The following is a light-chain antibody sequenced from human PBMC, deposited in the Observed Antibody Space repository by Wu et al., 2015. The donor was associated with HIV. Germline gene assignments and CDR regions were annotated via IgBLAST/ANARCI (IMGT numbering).Light chain of an antibody. J-gene: IGKJ1*01. CDR1: ASIAGL. CDR2: QSS. V-gene: IGKV1-5*03. CDR3: QQYNMYPWT. Sequence: DIHMTQSPSTLSAFVGDNITITCRASASIAGLMAWYQQKPGKAPKLLIYQSSTLEIAILSRFSGSGSELTFTLTINNLQSDDFATYYCQQYNMYPWTFGRGTKVDVK.